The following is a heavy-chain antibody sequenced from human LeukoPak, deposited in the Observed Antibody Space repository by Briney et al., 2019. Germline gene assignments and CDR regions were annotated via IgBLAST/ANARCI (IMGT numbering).Heavy chain of an antibody. CDR1: GDSVSSNSAA. Sequence: SQTLSLTCAISGDSVSSNSAAWNWIRQSPSRGLEWLGGTYYRSKWYNDYAVSVKSRITINPDTSKNQFSLQLNSVTPEDTAVYYCAKEVYGDYARTGWPFDYWGQGTLVTVSS. CDR3: AKEVYGDYARTGWPFDY. D-gene: IGHD4-17*01. V-gene: IGHV6-1*01. CDR2: TYYRSKWYN. J-gene: IGHJ4*02.